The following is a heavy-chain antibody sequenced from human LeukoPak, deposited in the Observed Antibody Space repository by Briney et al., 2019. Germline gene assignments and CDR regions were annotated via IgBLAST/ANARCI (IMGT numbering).Heavy chain of an antibody. D-gene: IGHD4-17*01. CDR1: GGSFSGYY. V-gene: IGHV4-34*01. Sequence: TSETLSLTCAVYGGSFSGYYWSWIRQPPGKGLEWIGEINHSENTNYNPSLKSRVTISIDTSKNQFSLKLSSVTAADTAVYYCARYGDYAAYWYFDLWGRGTLVTVSS. CDR2: INHSENT. CDR3: ARYGDYAAYWYFDL. J-gene: IGHJ2*01.